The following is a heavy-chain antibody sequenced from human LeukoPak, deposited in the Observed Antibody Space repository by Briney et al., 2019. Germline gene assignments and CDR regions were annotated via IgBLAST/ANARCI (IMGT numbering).Heavy chain of an antibody. Sequence: PGGSLSLSCAASGSTFKNYWISWVRQAPGKGLEWVASIKQDGSDKYYVDSMKGRFTISRDNAKNSVYLQMNSLRAEDTAVYYCARGYGSPDFWGQGTLVTVSS. CDR1: GSTFKNYW. CDR3: ARGYGSPDF. J-gene: IGHJ4*02. D-gene: IGHD3/OR15-3a*01. V-gene: IGHV3-7*01. CDR2: IKQDGSDK.